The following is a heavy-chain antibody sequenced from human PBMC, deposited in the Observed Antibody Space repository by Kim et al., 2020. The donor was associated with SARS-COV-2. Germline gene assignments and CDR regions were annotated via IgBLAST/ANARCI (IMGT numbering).Heavy chain of an antibody. CDR2: IVPFLNLI. CDR1: GGVFSSDA. Sequence: SVKVSCKASGGVFSSDAIAWVRQAPGQGLEWLGRIVPFLNLIYHKERFQGRVTFIADHLTTTAYKELSSLRSYDPAVYFCARVRVSATSLLLYPIDDWG. D-gene: IGHD3-10*01. CDR3: ARVRVSATSLLLYPIDD. V-gene: IGHV1-69*10. J-gene: IGHJ6*02.